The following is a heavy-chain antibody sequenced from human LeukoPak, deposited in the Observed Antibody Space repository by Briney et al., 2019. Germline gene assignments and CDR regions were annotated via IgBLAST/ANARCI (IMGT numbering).Heavy chain of an antibody. V-gene: IGHV1-18*01. CDR1: GYTFTSYG. CDR3: ARDGVLISVGAITFGDY. D-gene: IGHD1-26*01. J-gene: IGHJ4*02. CDR2: ISAYNGNT. Sequence: GASVKVSCKASGYTFTSYGISWVRQAPGQGLEWMGWISAYNGNTNYAQKLQGRVTMTTDTSTSTAYMGLRSLRSDDTAVYYCARDGVLISVGAITFGDYWGQGTLVTVSS.